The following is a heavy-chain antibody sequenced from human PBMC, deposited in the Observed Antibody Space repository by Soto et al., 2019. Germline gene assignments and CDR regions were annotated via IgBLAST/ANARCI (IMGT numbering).Heavy chain of an antibody. J-gene: IGHJ4*02. CDR3: ARDMTRTVVPYFDF. CDR2: IIPISGAA. CDR1: GGTFSNYV. Sequence: VKVSCKASGGTFSNYVVNWVRQAPGQGLEWMGRIIPISGAANYAQKFQGRVTITADKSTSTSYMELSSLRSEDTAVYYCARDMTRTVVPYFDFWGQGTLVTVSS. V-gene: IGHV1-69*06. D-gene: IGHD1-7*01.